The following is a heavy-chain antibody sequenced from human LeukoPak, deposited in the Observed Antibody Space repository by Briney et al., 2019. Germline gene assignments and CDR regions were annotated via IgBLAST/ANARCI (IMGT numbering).Heavy chain of an antibody. CDR1: GYTFTAFY. CDR3: ARGAGDNAYDF. D-gene: IGHD7-27*01. Sequence: ASVKVSCKTSGYTFTAFYMHWVRQAPGQGLEWMGWLNPTSGGTRYAQNFQGRVSMTRDTSISTAYLDLNNLRSDDTAIYYCARGAGDNAYDFWGPGTMVSVSS. V-gene: IGHV1-2*02. J-gene: IGHJ3*01. CDR2: LNPTSGGT.